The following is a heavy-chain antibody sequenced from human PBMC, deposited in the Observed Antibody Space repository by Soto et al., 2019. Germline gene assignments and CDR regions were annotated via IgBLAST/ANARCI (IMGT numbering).Heavy chain of an antibody. D-gene: IGHD5-12*01. J-gene: IGHJ4*02. CDR1: GGTFSSYA. CDR2: IIPIFGTA. Sequence: ASVKVSCKASGGTFSSYAISWVRQAPGQGLEWMGGIIPIFGTANYAQKFQGRVTITADESTSTAYMELSSLRSEDTAVYYCASGGYSLVGSLDYRAQGTLVTVSS. V-gene: IGHV1-69*13. CDR3: ASGGYSLVGSLDY.